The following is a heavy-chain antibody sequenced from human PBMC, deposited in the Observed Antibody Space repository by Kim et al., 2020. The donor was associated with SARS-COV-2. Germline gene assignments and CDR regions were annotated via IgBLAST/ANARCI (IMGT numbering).Heavy chain of an antibody. V-gene: IGHV4-59*08. Sequence: SETLSLTCTVSGGSISSYYWSWIRQPPGKGLEWIGYIYYSGSTNYNPSLKSRVTISVDTSKNQFSLKLSSVTAADTAVYYCASFGIQLWTFDYWGQGTLVTVSS. D-gene: IGHD5-18*01. CDR1: GGSISSYY. CDR3: ASFGIQLWTFDY. CDR2: IYYSGST. J-gene: IGHJ4*02.